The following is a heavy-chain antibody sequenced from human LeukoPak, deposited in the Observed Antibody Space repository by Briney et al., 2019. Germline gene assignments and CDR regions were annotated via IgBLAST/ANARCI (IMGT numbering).Heavy chain of an antibody. CDR2: ISAYNGYT. Sequence: ASVKVSCKASGYTFTNYGISWVRQAPGQGLEWMGWISAYNGYTHHAQKVQGRVTMTTDTSTSTAYTELRSLRSDDTAVYYCARGLPPRRNYDSSGYYSHYFDYWGQGTLVTVSS. J-gene: IGHJ4*02. D-gene: IGHD3-22*01. CDR1: GYTFTNYG. CDR3: ARGLPPRRNYDSSGYYSHYFDY. V-gene: IGHV1-18*01.